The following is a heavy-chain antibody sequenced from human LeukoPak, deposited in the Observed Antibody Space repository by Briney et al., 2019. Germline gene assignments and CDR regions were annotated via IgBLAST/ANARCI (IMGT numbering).Heavy chain of an antibody. D-gene: IGHD3-22*01. CDR2: IYSGGST. Sequence: PGGSLRLSCAASGFTVSSNYMSWVRQAPGKGLEWVSVIYSGGSTYYADSVKGRFTISRDNSKNALYLQMNSLRAEDTAVYYCAKDRYYYDSSSYYFDYWGQGTLVTVSS. V-gene: IGHV3-66*01. J-gene: IGHJ4*02. CDR3: AKDRYYYDSSSYYFDY. CDR1: GFTVSSNY.